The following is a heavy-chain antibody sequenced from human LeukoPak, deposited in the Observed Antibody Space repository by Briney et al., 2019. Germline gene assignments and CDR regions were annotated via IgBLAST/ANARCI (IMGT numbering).Heavy chain of an antibody. Sequence: GGSLRLSCAASGFTFSTYAMNWGRQAPGRGLEWVSGISGSGSSTYYADSLKGRFTISRDNSKNTLYLQMNSLRAEDTAVYYCAKGLRSCSGGSCYTTRNYFDYWGPGTLVTVSS. D-gene: IGHD2-15*01. CDR1: GFTFSTYA. CDR2: ISGSGSST. CDR3: AKGLRSCSGGSCYTTRNYFDY. J-gene: IGHJ4*02. V-gene: IGHV3-23*01.